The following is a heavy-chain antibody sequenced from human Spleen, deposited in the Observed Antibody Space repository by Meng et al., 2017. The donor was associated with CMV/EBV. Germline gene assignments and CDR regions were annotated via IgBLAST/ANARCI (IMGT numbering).Heavy chain of an antibody. Sequence: VQLQESVPGLGKPSQTLSPTRTVSGGSISSGDYYWSWIRQPPGKGLEWIGYIYYSGSTYYNPSLKSRVTISVDTSKNQFSLKLSSVTAADTAVYYCAREGYAEAFDYWGQGTLVTVSS. D-gene: IGHD2-15*01. J-gene: IGHJ4*02. CDR1: GGSISSGDYY. V-gene: IGHV4-30-4*08. CDR2: IYYSGST. CDR3: AREGYAEAFDY.